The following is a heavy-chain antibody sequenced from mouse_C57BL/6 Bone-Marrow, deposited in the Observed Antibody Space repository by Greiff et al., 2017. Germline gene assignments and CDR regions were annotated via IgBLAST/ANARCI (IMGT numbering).Heavy chain of an antibody. CDR1: GYSITSGYY. D-gene: IGHD2-5*01. J-gene: IGHJ3*01. Sequence: ESGPGLVKPSQSLSLTCSVTGYSITSGYYWNWIRQFPGNKLEWMGYISYDGSNNYNPYLKNRISITRDTSKNQFFLKLNSVTTEDTATYYCARKSNFAYWGQGTLVTVSA. V-gene: IGHV3-6*01. CDR3: ARKSNFAY. CDR2: ISYDGSN.